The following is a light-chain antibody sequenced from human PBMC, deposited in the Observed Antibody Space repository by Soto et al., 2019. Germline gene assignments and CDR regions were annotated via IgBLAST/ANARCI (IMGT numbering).Light chain of an antibody. CDR3: QSDDYSPTASV. Sequence: QPVLTQPPSVSGAPGQRVTLSCTGNSSNLGAGYDVHWYQQLPGAAPKLVIFGNRNRPSGVPERLSGSKSGTSASLAITGLQPEDEADYYCQSDDYSPTASVFGGGTKLTVL. J-gene: IGLJ3*02. CDR1: SSNLGAGYD. CDR2: GNR. V-gene: IGLV1-40*01.